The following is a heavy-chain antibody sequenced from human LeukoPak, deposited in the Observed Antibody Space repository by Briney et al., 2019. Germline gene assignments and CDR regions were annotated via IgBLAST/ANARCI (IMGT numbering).Heavy chain of an antibody. CDR1: GGSISSYY. CDR2: IYYSGST. Sequence: TSETLSLTCTVSGGSISSYYWNWIRQTPGKGLEWIGYIYYSGSTNYNPSLKSRVTISVDTSKNQFSLNLTSVTAADTAVYYCARFTPQGYGWGGYNRFDPWGQGTLVTVSS. J-gene: IGHJ5*02. CDR3: ARFTPQGYGWGGYNRFDP. D-gene: IGHD3-16*01. V-gene: IGHV4-59*01.